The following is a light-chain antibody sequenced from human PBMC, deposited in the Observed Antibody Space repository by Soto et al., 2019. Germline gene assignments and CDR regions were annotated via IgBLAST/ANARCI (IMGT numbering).Light chain of an antibody. J-gene: IGKJ1*01. V-gene: IGKV3-15*01. CDR2: GAS. CDR3: QQYNNWPPWT. Sequence: EIVITQSPATLSVSPGERATLSCRASQSVSSKLAWYQQKPRQATRLLIHGASTRANGIPARFSGSGSGTEFTLTISSLQSEDFAVYYCQQYNNWPPWTFGQGTKV. CDR1: QSVSSK.